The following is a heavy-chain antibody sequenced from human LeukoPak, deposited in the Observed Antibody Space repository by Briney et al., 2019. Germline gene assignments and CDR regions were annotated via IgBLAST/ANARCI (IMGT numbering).Heavy chain of an antibody. Sequence: SENLSLTCTVSGASISSHYWSWIRQPPGKGLEWIGYIYYSGSTNYNPSLKSRVTISIDTSKSQFSLKLSSVTAADTAVYYCARAIFAVVGTEWGQGTLVTVSS. J-gene: IGHJ4*02. D-gene: IGHD3-3*01. CDR1: GASISSHY. CDR2: IYYSGST. V-gene: IGHV4-59*11. CDR3: ARAIFAVVGTE.